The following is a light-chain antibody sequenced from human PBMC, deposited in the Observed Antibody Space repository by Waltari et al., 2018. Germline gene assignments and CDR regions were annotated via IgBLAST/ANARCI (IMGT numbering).Light chain of an antibody. CDR1: GSAAGASES. J-gene: IGLJ2*01. V-gene: IGLV2-14*03. CDR2: HVT. CDR3: SSQTLDGLVL. Sequence: QSALTQPASVSGSPGQSITISCSGLGSAAGASESVSWHQHHPVKPPQVIIYHVTHRPSGLSDRFSASQSANTASLTISRLQPEDEADYYCSSQTLDGLVLFGGGTRLTVL.